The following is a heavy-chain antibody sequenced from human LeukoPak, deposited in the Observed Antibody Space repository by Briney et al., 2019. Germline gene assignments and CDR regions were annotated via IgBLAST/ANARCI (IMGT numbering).Heavy chain of an antibody. CDR1: GLTFVVYA. Sequence: GGSLRLSCAASGLTFVVYAMTWVRQAPGKGPEWVSAIIWIGGSTHYADSVKGRFTISRDNAKKSLYLQMNNLRAEDTAFYHCARVWKTVTIFGVVGGFDPWGQGTLVTVSS. D-gene: IGHD3-3*01. CDR3: ARVWKTVTIFGVVGGFDP. V-gene: IGHV3-20*01. CDR2: IIWIGGST. J-gene: IGHJ5*02.